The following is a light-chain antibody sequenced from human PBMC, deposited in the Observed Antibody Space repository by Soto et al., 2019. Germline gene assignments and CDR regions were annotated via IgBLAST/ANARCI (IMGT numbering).Light chain of an antibody. CDR1: QSISSY. J-gene: IGKJ3*01. CDR3: QQSYSTPRT. V-gene: IGKV1-39*01. CDR2: AAS. Sequence: DIQMTQSPSSLSASVGDGVAIICGASQSISSYLNWYQQKPGKAPKLLIYAASSLQSGVPSRFSGSGSGTDFTLTISSLQPEDFATYYCQQSYSTPRTFGPGTKVDIK.